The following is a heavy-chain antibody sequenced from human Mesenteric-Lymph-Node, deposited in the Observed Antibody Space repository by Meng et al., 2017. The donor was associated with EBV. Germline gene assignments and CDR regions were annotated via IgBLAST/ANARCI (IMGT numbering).Heavy chain of an antibody. D-gene: IGHD4-17*01. CDR2: ISAYNGNT. V-gene: IGHV1-18*01. J-gene: IGHJ4*02. Sequence: QVQLVQSGAEVKKPCASVKVSCKASGYTFTSYGISWVRQAPGQGLEWMGWISAYNGNTNYAQKLQGRVTMTTDTSTSTAYMELRSLRSDDTAVYYCARNVMTTVTSEGHFDYWGQGTLVTVSS. CDR3: ARNVMTTVTSEGHFDY. CDR1: GYTFTSYG.